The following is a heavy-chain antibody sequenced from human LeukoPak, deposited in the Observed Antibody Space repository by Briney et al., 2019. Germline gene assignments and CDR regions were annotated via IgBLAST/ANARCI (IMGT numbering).Heavy chain of an antibody. D-gene: IGHD6-6*01. CDR2: INPNSGGT. J-gene: IGHJ5*02. V-gene: IGHV1-2*02. CDR1: GYTFTGYY. Sequence: GASVKVSCKASGYTFTGYYMHWVRQAPGQGLEWMGWINPNSGGTNYAQKFQGRVTMTRDTSISTAYMELSRLRSDDTAVYYCARGGGFSSSPGENWFDPWGQGTLVTVSS. CDR3: ARGGGFSSSPGENWFDP.